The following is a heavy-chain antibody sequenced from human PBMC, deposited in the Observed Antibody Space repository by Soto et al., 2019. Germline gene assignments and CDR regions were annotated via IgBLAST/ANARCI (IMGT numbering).Heavy chain of an antibody. CDR2: IVVGSGNT. Sequence: GASVKVSCKASGFTFTSSAVQWVRQARGQRLEWIGWIVVGSGNTNYAQKFQERVTITRDMSTSTAYMELSSLRSEDTAVYYCAADFRSSGYSPTYYYYGMDVWGQGTTVTVSS. D-gene: IGHD3-22*01. CDR1: GFTFTSSA. V-gene: IGHV1-58*01. J-gene: IGHJ6*02. CDR3: AADFRSSGYSPTYYYYGMDV.